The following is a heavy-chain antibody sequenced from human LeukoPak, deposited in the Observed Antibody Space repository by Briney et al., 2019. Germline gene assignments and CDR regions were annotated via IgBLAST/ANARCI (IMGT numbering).Heavy chain of an antibody. V-gene: IGHV3-48*01. Sequence: PGGSLRLSCAASGFSFSSYSINWVRQAPGKGLEWVSYISGDGNAKHYTDSVKGRFTISRDNAKNALYLQMNSLRAEDTAVYFCARDYVYAFDYWGQGILVTVSS. CDR3: ARDYVYAFDY. CDR2: ISGDGNAK. J-gene: IGHJ4*02. CDR1: GFSFSSYS. D-gene: IGHD2/OR15-2a*01.